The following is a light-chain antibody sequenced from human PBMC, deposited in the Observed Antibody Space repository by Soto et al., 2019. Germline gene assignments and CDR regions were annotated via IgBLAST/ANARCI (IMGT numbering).Light chain of an antibody. CDR1: SSDVGSYNL. V-gene: IGLV2-23*01. CDR2: EGS. CDR3: CSYAGSGTYV. Sequence: QSVLTQPASVSGSPGQSITISCTGTSSDVGSYNLVSWYQHHPGKAPKLMIYEGSKRPSGVSNRFSGSKSGNTASLTISGLQADDEADYYCCSYAGSGTYVFGTGTKLTVL. J-gene: IGLJ1*01.